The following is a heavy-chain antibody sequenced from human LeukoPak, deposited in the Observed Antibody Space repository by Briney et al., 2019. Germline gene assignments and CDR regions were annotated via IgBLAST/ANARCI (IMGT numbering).Heavy chain of an antibody. CDR1: GGSISSYY. CDR2: IYYSGST. CDR3: ARKSSSPTHYYYGMDV. D-gene: IGHD6-6*01. J-gene: IGHJ6*02. V-gene: IGHV4-59*08. Sequence: SETLSLTCTVSGGSISSYYWSWIRQPPGKGLEWIGYIYYSGSTNYNPSLKSRVTISVDTSKNQFSLKLSSVTAADTAVYYCARKSSSPTHYYYGMDVWGQGTTVTVSS.